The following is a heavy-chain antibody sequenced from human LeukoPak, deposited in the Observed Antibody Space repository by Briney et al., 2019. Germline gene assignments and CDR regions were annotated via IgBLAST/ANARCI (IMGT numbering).Heavy chain of an antibody. CDR2: IKQDGSET. Sequence: GGSLRLSCAASRFTLSNYWMSWVRQAPGKGLEWVANIKQDGSETYYVDSVKGRFTISRDNAKNTLSLQMNSLRAEDTAVYYCARASLLYGSGSYQEVLDYWGQGTLVTVSS. V-gene: IGHV3-7*01. CDR1: RFTLSNYW. CDR3: ARASLLYGSGSYQEVLDY. D-gene: IGHD3-10*01. J-gene: IGHJ4*02.